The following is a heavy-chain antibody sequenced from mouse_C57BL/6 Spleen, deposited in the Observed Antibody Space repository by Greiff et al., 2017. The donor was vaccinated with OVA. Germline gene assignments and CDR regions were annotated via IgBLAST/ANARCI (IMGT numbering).Heavy chain of an antibody. CDR2: INYDGSST. V-gene: IGHV5-16*01. J-gene: IGHJ2*01. D-gene: IGHD1-1*01. Sequence: EVKLVESEGGLVQPGSSMKLSCTASGFTFSDYYLAWVRQVPEKGLEWVANINYDGSSTYYLDSLKSRSIISRDTAKNILYLQMSSLKSEDTATYYCARGSDYGSYFDYWGQGTTLTVSS. CDR3: ARGSDYGSYFDY. CDR1: GFTFSDYY.